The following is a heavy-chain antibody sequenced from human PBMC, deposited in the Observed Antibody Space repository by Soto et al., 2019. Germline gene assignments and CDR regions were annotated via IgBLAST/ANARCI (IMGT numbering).Heavy chain of an antibody. D-gene: IGHD5-12*01. CDR2: INYSGST. J-gene: IGHJ4*02. CDR3: ARGYLDIVATITPPYFDY. V-gene: IGHV4-34*01. CDR1: GGSFSGYY. Sequence: PSETLSLTCAVYGGSFSGYYWSWIRQPPGKGLEWIGEINYSGSTNYNPSLKGRVTLSVDTSKNQFSLKLSSVTAADTAVYYCARGYLDIVATITPPYFDYWGQGTLVTVS.